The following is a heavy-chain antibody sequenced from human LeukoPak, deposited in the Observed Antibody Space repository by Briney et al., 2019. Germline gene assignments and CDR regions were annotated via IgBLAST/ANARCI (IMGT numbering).Heavy chain of an antibody. CDR2: ISYDGSNK. CDR3: AKPTLSYYNDSSGNWFDP. D-gene: IGHD3-22*01. Sequence: GGSLRLSCAASGFTFSSYGMHWVRQAPGKGLEWVAVISYDGSNKYYADSVKGRFTISRDNSKNTLYLQMNSLRAEDTAVYYCAKPTLSYYNDSSGNWFDPWGQGTQVTVSS. CDR1: GFTFSSYG. V-gene: IGHV3-30*18. J-gene: IGHJ5*02.